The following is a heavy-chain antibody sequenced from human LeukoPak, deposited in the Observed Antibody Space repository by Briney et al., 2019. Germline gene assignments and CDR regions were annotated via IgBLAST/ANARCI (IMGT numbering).Heavy chain of an antibody. J-gene: IGHJ3*02. CDR1: GFTFSSYA. V-gene: IGHV3-23*01. D-gene: IGHD3-22*01. CDR3: ARNSSGFKRGDAFDI. CDR2: INGGAYST. Sequence: GGSLRLSCAASGFTFSSYAMTWVRQAPGKGLEWISAINGGAYSTSYADSVKGRFTISRDNSKNTLYLQMNSLRAEDTAVYYCARNSSGFKRGDAFDIWGKGTLVTVSS.